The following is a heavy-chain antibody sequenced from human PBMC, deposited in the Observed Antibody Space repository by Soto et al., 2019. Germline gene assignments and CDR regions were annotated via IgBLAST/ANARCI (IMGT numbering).Heavy chain of an antibody. CDR3: ARGGETGTSNAFDT. CDR1: GFTFSTYG. V-gene: IGHV3-64*01. CDR2: ISSNGDST. J-gene: IGHJ3*02. D-gene: IGHD1-1*01. Sequence: GGSLRLSCSASGFTFSTYGMHWVRQAPGKGLEYVSSISSNGDSTFYGNSVRGRFTISRDNSKNTLYLQMGSLRGEDMAVYYCARGGETGTSNAFDTWGQGTMVTVSS.